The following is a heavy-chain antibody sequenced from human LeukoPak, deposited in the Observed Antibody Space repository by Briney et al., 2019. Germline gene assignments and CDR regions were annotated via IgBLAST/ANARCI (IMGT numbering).Heavy chain of an antibody. CDR3: AADDLTRAY. CDR1: GFTFTNSA. J-gene: IGHJ4*02. CDR2: IVVGSGNA. Sequence: GASVKVSCKASGFTFTNSAIQWVRQARGQRLEWLGWIVVGSGNANYAQKFQDRVIITRDMSTSTAYMEVSSLRSEDTAVYYSAADDLTRAYWGQGTLVTVSS. V-gene: IGHV1-58*02.